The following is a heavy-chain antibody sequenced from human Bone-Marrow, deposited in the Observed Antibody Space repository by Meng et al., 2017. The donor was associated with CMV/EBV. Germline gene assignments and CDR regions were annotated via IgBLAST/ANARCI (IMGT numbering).Heavy chain of an antibody. CDR1: GFTFSSYA. D-gene: IGHD5-24*01. J-gene: IGHJ3*02. V-gene: IGHV3-23*01. CDR2: ISGSGGST. Sequence: GESLKISCAASGFTFSSYAMSWVRQAPGKGLEWVSAISGSGGSTYYADSVKGRFTISRDNSKNTLKLQMNSPRAEDTAVYYCAKDFVDGYPDRYDAFDIWGQGTMVTVSS. CDR3: AKDFVDGYPDRYDAFDI.